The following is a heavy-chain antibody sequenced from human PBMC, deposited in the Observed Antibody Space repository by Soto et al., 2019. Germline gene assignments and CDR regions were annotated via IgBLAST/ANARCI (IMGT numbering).Heavy chain of an antibody. CDR2: ISGSGGST. CDR1: GFTFSSYA. Sequence: GGSLRLSCAASGFTFSSYAMSWVRQAPGKGLEWVSAISGSGGSTYYADSVKGRFTISRDNSKNTLYLQMNSLRAEDTAVYYCAKTSRYYYDSSGYPRSHFDYWGQGTLVTVSS. J-gene: IGHJ4*02. D-gene: IGHD3-22*01. V-gene: IGHV3-23*01. CDR3: AKTSRYYYDSSGYPRSHFDY.